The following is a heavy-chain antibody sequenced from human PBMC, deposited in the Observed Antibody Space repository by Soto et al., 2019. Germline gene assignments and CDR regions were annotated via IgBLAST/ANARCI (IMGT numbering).Heavy chain of an antibody. CDR1: GFTFSSYG. Sequence: QVQLVESGGGVVQPGRSLRLSCAASGFTFSSYGMHWVRQAPGKGLEWVAVIWYDGSNKYYADSVKGRFTISRDNSKNTLYLQMNGLRAEDTAVYYCARSRWLAVPLPLDYWGQGTLVTVSS. J-gene: IGHJ4*02. V-gene: IGHV3-33*01. CDR3: ARSRWLAVPLPLDY. D-gene: IGHD6-19*01. CDR2: IWYDGSNK.